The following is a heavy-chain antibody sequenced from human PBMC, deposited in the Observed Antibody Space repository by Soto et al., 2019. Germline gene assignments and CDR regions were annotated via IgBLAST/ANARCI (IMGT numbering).Heavy chain of an antibody. Sequence: SETLSLTCTVSGGSISSGGYYWTWIRQHPGKGLEWIGYNYYSGITYYNPSLKSRVTISLDTSKNQFSLKLSSVTAADSALYYCARGSSIAGLYYGMDVWGQGTTVTVSS. V-gene: IGHV4-31*03. CDR1: GGSISSGGYY. J-gene: IGHJ6*01. CDR3: ARGSSIAGLYYGMDV. D-gene: IGHD6-6*01. CDR2: NYYSGIT.